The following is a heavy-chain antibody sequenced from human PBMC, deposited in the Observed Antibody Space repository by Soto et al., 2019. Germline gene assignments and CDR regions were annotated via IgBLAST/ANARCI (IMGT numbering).Heavy chain of an antibody. CDR2: IIPIFGTA. Sequence: SVKVSCKASGGTFSSYAISWVRQAPGQGLEWMGGIIPIFGTANYAQKFQGRVTITADKSTSTAYMELSSLRSEDTAVYYCARVYYDFWSGYYTDYYYGMDVWGQGTTVTVAS. V-gene: IGHV1-69*06. J-gene: IGHJ6*02. CDR1: GGTFSSYA. CDR3: ARVYYDFWSGYYTDYYYGMDV. D-gene: IGHD3-3*01.